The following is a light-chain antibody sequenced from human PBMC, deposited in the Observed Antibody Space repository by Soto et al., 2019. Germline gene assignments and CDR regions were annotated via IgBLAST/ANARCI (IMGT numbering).Light chain of an antibody. CDR2: EVT. J-gene: IGLJ1*01. V-gene: IGLV2-8*01. Sequence: QSVLAQPPSASGSPGQSVTISCIGTASDIGRYNYVSWYQHHPGKAPKLIIYEVTKRPSGVPDRFSGSKSGNTASLTVSGLQADDEADYYCNSYVGSNNYVF. CDR1: ASDIGRYNY. CDR3: NSYVGSNNYV.